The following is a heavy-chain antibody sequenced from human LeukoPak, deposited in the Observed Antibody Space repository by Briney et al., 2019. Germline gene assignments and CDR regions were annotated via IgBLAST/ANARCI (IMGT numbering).Heavy chain of an antibody. D-gene: IGHD6-6*01. V-gene: IGHV4-31*03. CDR2: IYYSGST. CDR1: GGSISSGGYY. CDR3: ARDRRKLGHFDY. J-gene: IGHJ4*02. Sequence: SQTLSLTCTVSGGSISSGGYYWSWIRQHPGKGLEWIGYIYYSGSTYYNPSLKSRVTISVDTSKNQFSLKLSSVTAADTAVYYCARDRRKLGHFDYWGQGTLVTVSS.